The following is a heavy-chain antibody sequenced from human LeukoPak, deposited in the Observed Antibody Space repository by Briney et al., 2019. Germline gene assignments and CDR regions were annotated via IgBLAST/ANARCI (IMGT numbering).Heavy chain of an antibody. CDR2: ISSSSSYI. CDR1: GFTFSSYS. V-gene: IGHV3-21*01. Sequence: PGGSLRLSCAASGFTFSSYSMNWVRQAPGKGREWVSSISSSSSYIYYADSGKGRFTISRDNANNSLYLQMHSLRAEDTAVYYCARGRNWFDPWGQGTLVTVSS. J-gene: IGHJ5*02. CDR3: ARGRNWFDP.